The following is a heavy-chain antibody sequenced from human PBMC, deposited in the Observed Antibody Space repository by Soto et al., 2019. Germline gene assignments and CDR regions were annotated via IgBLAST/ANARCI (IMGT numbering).Heavy chain of an antibody. D-gene: IGHD5-12*01. Sequence: PGGSLRLSCAASGFTFSNAWMNWVRQAPGKGLEWVAVISYDGSNKYYADSVKGRFTISRDNSKNTLYLQMNSLRAEDTAVYYCAKDRPSPGGSTFDYWGQGTLVPVSS. J-gene: IGHJ4*02. V-gene: IGHV3-30*18. CDR2: ISYDGSNK. CDR3: AKDRPSPGGSTFDY. CDR1: GFTFSNAW.